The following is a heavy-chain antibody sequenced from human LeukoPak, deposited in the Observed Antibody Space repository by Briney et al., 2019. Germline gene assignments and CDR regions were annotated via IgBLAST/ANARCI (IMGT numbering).Heavy chain of an antibody. CDR3: ARPTEIYWYFDL. CDR1: GGSFSGYY. J-gene: IGHJ2*01. V-gene: IGHV4-34*01. CDR2: INHCGTT. D-gene: IGHD4-11*01. Sequence: SETLSLTCAVYGGSFSGYYWSWIRQPPGKGLEWIGEINHCGTTNYNPSLKSQVTISVDTSKNQFSLKLSSVTAADTAVYYCARPTEIYWYFDLWGRGTLVTVSS.